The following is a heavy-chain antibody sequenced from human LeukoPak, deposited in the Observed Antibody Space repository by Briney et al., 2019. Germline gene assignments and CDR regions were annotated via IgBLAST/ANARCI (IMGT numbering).Heavy chain of an antibody. Sequence: PGGSLRLSCAASGFTFSSYSVRWVRQAAGKGREWVSSISGLSNYIYYADLVKGRFTISRDNAKNSLYLQMNSLRAEDTAVYYCAKTGDPYLHDAFDMWGQGTMVTVSS. CDR2: ISGLSNYI. D-gene: IGHD7-27*01. CDR3: AKTGDPYLHDAFDM. J-gene: IGHJ3*02. V-gene: IGHV3-21*01. CDR1: GFTFSSYS.